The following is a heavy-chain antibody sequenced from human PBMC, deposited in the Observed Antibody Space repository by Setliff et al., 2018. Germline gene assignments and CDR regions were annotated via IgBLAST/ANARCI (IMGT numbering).Heavy chain of an antibody. Sequence: GSLRLSCAASGFTFSSNAMTWVRQAPGKGLEWVSAISSSGGSTFYADSVKGRFTISRDNSKNTLYLQMNSLRAEDTAVYYCAKVVTYYYESSGFYYGTNYVDCWGQGTLVTVSS. CDR1: GFTFSSNA. V-gene: IGHV3-23*01. J-gene: IGHJ4*02. CDR2: ISSSGGST. D-gene: IGHD3-22*01. CDR3: AKVVTYYYESSGFYYGTNYVDC.